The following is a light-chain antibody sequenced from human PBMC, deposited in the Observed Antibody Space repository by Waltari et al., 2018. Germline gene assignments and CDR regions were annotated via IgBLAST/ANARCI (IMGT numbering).Light chain of an antibody. CDR1: SSAVGRYDF. J-gene: IGLJ3*02. CDR3: SSYAGTNNLV. Sequence: QSALTQPPSAPGSPGQSVTTPSTGTSSAVGRYDFVSWYQQHPGKVPKLIIYEVNRRPSGVPDRFSGSKSGNTASLTVSGLRAEDEADYYCSSYAGTNNLVFGGGTKLTVL. CDR2: EVN. V-gene: IGLV2-8*01.